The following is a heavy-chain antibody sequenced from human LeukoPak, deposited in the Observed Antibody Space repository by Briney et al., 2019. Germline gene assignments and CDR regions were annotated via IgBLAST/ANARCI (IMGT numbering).Heavy chain of an antibody. CDR1: GYSFTGYY. V-gene: IGHV1-18*04. CDR3: ARGWFNAFDI. D-gene: IGHD3-10*01. CDR2: ISAYNGNT. J-gene: IGHJ3*02. Sequence: ASVKVSCKASGYSFTGYYIHWVRQAPGQGLEWMGWISAYNGNTNYAQKLQGRVTMTTDTSTSTAYMELRSLRSDDTAVYYCARGWFNAFDIWGQGTMVTVSS.